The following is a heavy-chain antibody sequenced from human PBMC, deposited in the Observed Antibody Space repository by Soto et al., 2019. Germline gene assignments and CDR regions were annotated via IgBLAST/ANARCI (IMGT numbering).Heavy chain of an antibody. J-gene: IGHJ6*02. CDR3: AREYIAAHYYYYGMDV. Sequence: PGGSLRLSCAASGFTFSSYVMDWVRKATGKGLEWVAVIWYDGSNKYYADSVKGRFTISRDNSKNTLYLQMNSLRAEDTAVYYCAREYIAAHYYYYGMDVWGQGTTVTVSS. D-gene: IGHD6-13*01. V-gene: IGHV3-33*01. CDR1: GFTFSSYV. CDR2: IWYDGSNK.